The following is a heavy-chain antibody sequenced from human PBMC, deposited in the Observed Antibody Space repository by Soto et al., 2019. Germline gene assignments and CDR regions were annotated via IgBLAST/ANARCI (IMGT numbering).Heavy chain of an antibody. CDR2: IYYSGST. V-gene: IGHV4-39*01. CDR1: GGSISSNSYY. CDR3: VGGLVPAAMGG. Sequence: QLQLQESGPGLMKPSETLSLTCTVSGGSISSNSYYWGWIRQPPGKGLEWIGSIYYSGSTYYNPSLKSRVTISVDTSKNQFSLRLSSVTAADTALYHCVGGLVPAAMGGWGQGTLVTVSS. D-gene: IGHD2-2*01. J-gene: IGHJ4*02.